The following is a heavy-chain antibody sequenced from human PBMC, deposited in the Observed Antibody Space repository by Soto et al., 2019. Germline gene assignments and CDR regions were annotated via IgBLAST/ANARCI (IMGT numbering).Heavy chain of an antibody. Sequence: DVQLVASGGDLVQPGGSLRLSCAASGFTFSSYEMNWVRQAPGKGLEWVSYIGSSGSGIYYADFVKGRFTISRDNAKKSLYLQMNGLRAEDTAVYYCARDSTDSGSLDYWGQGTLVTVSS. CDR1: GFTFSSYE. CDR2: IGSSGSGI. J-gene: IGHJ4*02. V-gene: IGHV3-48*03. D-gene: IGHD1-26*01. CDR3: ARDSTDSGSLDY.